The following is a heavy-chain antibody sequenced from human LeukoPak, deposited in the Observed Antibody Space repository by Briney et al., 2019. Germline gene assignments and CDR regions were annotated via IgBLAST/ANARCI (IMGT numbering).Heavy chain of an antibody. V-gene: IGHV4-38-2*02. CDR1: GGSISSGYY. CDR3: ATPPSDCSSTSCYAFDI. J-gene: IGHJ3*02. CDR2: IYHSGST. Sequence: SQTLSLTCTVSGGSISSGYYWGWIRQPPGKGLEWIGSIYHSGSTYYNPSLKSRVTISVDTSKNQFSLKLSSVTAADTAVYYCATPPSDCSSTSCYAFDIWGQGTMVTVSS. D-gene: IGHD2-2*01.